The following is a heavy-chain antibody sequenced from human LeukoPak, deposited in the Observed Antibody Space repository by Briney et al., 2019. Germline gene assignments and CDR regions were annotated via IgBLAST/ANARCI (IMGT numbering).Heavy chain of an antibody. D-gene: IGHD3-10*01. V-gene: IGHV4-34*01. CDR1: GGSFSGYY. CDR3: ARGVGEYYGSGSYTNWFDP. Sequence: SETLSLTCAVYGGSFSGYYWSWIRQPPGKGLEWIGEINHSGSTNYNPSLKSRVTISVDTSKNWFSLKLSSVTAADTAVYYCARGVGEYYGSGSYTNWFDPWGQGTLVTVSS. J-gene: IGHJ5*02. CDR2: INHSGST.